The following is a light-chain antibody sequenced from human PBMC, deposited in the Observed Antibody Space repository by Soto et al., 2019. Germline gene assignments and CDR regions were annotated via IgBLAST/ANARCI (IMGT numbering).Light chain of an antibody. V-gene: IGKV3-15*01. CDR1: QSVTSN. CDR3: QQYNDRPRT. CDR2: DAS. J-gene: IGKJ1*01. Sequence: EIVMTQSPATLSVSPGERATLSCRASQSVTSNLAWYQQKPGQAPRLLIYDASTRATGLPARFSGSGSGTEFTLTITSLQSEEFAVYYCQQYNDRPRTFGQGTKVEIK.